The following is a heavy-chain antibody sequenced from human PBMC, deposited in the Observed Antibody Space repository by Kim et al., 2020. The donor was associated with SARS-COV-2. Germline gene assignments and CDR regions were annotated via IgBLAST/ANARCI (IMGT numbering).Heavy chain of an antibody. J-gene: IGHJ4*02. CDR3: AREDRGRDYYDFWSGYYTGLFFDY. CDR1: GYTFTSYA. D-gene: IGHD3-3*01. Sequence: ASVKVSCKASGYTFTSYAMNWVRQAPGQGLEWMGWINTNTGNPTYAQGFTGRFVFSLYTSVSTAYLQISSLKAEDTAVYYCAREDRGRDYYDFWSGYYTGLFFDYWGQGTLVTVSS. V-gene: IGHV7-4-1*02. CDR2: INTNTGNP.